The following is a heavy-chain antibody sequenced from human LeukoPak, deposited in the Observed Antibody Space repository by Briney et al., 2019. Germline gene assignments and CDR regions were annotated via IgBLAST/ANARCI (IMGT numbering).Heavy chain of an antibody. D-gene: IGHD2-2*01. CDR2: INTNTGNP. V-gene: IGHV7-4-1*02. CDR1: GYTFTSYA. Sequence: ASVTVSCKASGYTFTSYAMNWVRQAPGQGLEWMGWINTNTGNPTYAQGFAGRFVFSLDTSVSTAYLQISSLKAEDTAVYYCARGYCSSTSCYDPWGQGTLVTVSS. J-gene: IGHJ5*02. CDR3: ARGYCSSTSCYDP.